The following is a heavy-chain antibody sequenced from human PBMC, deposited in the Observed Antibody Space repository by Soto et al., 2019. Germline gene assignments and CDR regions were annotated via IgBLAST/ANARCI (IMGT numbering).Heavy chain of an antibody. Sequence: GSLRLSCAASGFTFSSYGMHWVRQAPGKGLEWVAVISYDGSNKYYADSVKGRFTISRDNSKNTLYLQMNSLRAEDTAVYYCAKDRRYCSSTSCYGPLAGWFDPWGQGTLVTV. CDR2: ISYDGSNK. CDR3: AKDRRYCSSTSCYGPLAGWFDP. J-gene: IGHJ5*02. CDR1: GFTFSSYG. D-gene: IGHD2-2*01. V-gene: IGHV3-30*18.